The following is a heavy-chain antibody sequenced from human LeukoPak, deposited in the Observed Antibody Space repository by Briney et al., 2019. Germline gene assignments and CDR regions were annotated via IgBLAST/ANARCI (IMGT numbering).Heavy chain of an antibody. D-gene: IGHD2-15*01. Sequence: ASVKVSCKASGFTFTAYHMHWVRQAPGQGLEWMGWINPNSGGTNYAQKFQGRVTMTRDTSISTAYMELSGLRSEDTAVYYCARSPYCSGGSCYFDYWGQGTLVTVSS. J-gene: IGHJ4*02. CDR3: ARSPYCSGGSCYFDY. V-gene: IGHV1-2*02. CDR2: INPNSGGT. CDR1: GFTFTAYH.